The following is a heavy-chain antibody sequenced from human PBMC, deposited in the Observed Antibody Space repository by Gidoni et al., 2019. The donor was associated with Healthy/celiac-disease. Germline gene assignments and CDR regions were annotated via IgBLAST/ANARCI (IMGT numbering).Heavy chain of an antibody. Sequence: QMQLVQSGPEVKKPGTSVKVSCKASGFTFTSSAMQWVRQPRGQRLEWIGWIVVGSGNTNYAQKFQERVTITRDMSTRTAYIGLSSLRSEDTAVYYCAASVFSMGISSANWFDPWGQGTLVTVSS. J-gene: IGHJ5*02. CDR1: GFTFTSSA. D-gene: IGHD3-3*02. CDR3: AASVFSMGISSANWFDP. V-gene: IGHV1-58*02. CDR2: IVVGSGNT.